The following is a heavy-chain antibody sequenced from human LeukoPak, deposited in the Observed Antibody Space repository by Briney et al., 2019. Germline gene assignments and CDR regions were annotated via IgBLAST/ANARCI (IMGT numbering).Heavy chain of an antibody. D-gene: IGHD1-26*01. Sequence: SETLSLTCTVSGGSIGGNSYWSWIRQPPGKGTEWIGHISNSGSTYYSPSLSSRVTISLDTSKNQFSLKLRSVTAADTAVYYCARGGASSIPLDYWGRGTLVTVSS. J-gene: IGHJ4*02. CDR3: ARGGASSIPLDY. V-gene: IGHV4-61*01. CDR1: GGSIGGNSY. CDR2: ISNSGST.